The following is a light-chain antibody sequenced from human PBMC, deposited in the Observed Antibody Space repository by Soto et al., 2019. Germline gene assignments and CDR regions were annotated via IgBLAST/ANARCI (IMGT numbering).Light chain of an antibody. CDR1: SSNIGAGYD. J-gene: IGLJ3*02. Sequence: QSVLTQPPSVSGAPGQRATISCTGGSSNIGAGYDVHWYRQLPGAAPKLLIAAVTSRPSGVPDRFSGSKSGTSAYLAITGLQAEDEADYYCQSYDRSLSGWVFGGGTKLTVL. V-gene: IGLV1-40*01. CDR3: QSYDRSLSGWV. CDR2: AVT.